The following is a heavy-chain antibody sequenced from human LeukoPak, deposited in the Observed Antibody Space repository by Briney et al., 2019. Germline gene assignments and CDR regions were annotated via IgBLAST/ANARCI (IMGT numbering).Heavy chain of an antibody. CDR2: IYYSGST. J-gene: IGHJ4*02. CDR3: ARGYDSSGYYFDY. V-gene: IGHV4-61*05. Sequence: PSQTLSLTCTVSGGPISSSSYYWGWIRQPPGKGLEWIGYIYYSGSTNYNPSLKSRVTISVDTSKNQFSLKLSSVTAADTAVYYCARGYDSSGYYFDYWGQGTLVTVSS. D-gene: IGHD3-22*01. CDR1: GGPISSSSYY.